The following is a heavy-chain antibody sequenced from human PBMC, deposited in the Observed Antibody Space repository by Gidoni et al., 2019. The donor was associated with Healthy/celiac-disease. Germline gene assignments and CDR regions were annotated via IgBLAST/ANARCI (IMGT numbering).Heavy chain of an antibody. Sequence: EVQLVESGGGWVQPGGSLRLSCAASGFTFSRYALRWVRQAPGKGLEWVSAISGSGGSTYYADSVKGRFTISRDNSKNTLYLQMNSLRAEDTAVYYCAKDLRPSITMIVVVISPFDYWGQGTLVTVSS. CDR3: AKDLRPSITMIVVVISPFDY. CDR1: GFTFSRYA. CDR2: ISGSGGST. J-gene: IGHJ4*02. D-gene: IGHD3-22*01. V-gene: IGHV3-23*04.